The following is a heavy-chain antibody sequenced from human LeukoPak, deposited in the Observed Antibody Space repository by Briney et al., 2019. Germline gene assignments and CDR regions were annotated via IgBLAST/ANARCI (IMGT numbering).Heavy chain of an antibody. CDR3: ARDKRIAARPFDY. J-gene: IGHJ4*02. Sequence: GGSLRLSCAASGFTFSDYYMSWIRQAPRKGLEWVSYISSSGSTIYYADSVKGRFTISRDNAKNSLYLQMNSLRAEDTAVYYCARDKRIAARPFDYWGQGTLVTVSS. V-gene: IGHV3-11*01. D-gene: IGHD6-6*01. CDR2: ISSSGSTI. CDR1: GFTFSDYY.